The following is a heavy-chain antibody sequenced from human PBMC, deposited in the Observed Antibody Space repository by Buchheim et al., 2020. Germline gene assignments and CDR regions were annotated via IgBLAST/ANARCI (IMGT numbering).Heavy chain of an antibody. J-gene: IGHJ4*02. CDR2: IKQDGSEK. D-gene: IGHD3-10*01. CDR1: GLSFSSHW. CDR3: GVQGNY. Sequence: EIQVVEAGGDLVQPGGSLTLSCATSGLSFSSHWMSWVRQAPGKGLEWVANIKQDGSEKYYVVSVKDRFTISRDNARNSLSLQMTSLRVEDTAVYYCGVQGNYWGQGTL. V-gene: IGHV3-7*01.